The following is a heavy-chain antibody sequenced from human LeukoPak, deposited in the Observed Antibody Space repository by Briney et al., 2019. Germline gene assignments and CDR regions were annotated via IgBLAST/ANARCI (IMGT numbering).Heavy chain of an antibody. V-gene: IGHV3-15*01. Sequence: PGGSLRLSCAASGFTFSNAWMSWVRQAPGKGLGWVGRVKSKTDGGTTDYAAPVQGRFAISRDDSKNTLYLQMNSLKTEDTAMYYCTTASLRWYEFDSWGQGTLVTVSS. CDR1: GFTFSNAW. J-gene: IGHJ4*02. CDR3: TTASLRWYEFDS. D-gene: IGHD4-23*01. CDR2: VKSKTDGGTT.